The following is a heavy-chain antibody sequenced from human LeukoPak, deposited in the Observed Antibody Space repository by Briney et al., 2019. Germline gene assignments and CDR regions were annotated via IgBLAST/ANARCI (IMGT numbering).Heavy chain of an antibody. J-gene: IGHJ5*02. CDR2: ISCDGSNK. D-gene: IGHD1-14*01. Sequence: PGGSLRHSCAASGFTFISYAMHWVRQAPGKGLEWVAVISCDGSNKYYADSVKGRFTISRDNSKNTLYLQMNSLRAEDTAVYYCARDPDPTIRSFGWVDPWGQGTLVTVSS. CDR3: ARDPDPTIRSFGWVDP. CDR1: GFTFISYA. V-gene: IGHV3-30*04.